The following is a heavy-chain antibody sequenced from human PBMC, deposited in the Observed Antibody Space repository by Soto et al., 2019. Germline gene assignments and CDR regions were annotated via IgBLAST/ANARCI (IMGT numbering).Heavy chain of an antibody. CDR1: GFTFSSYA. V-gene: IGHV3-30-3*01. J-gene: IGHJ4*02. CDR3: ASGYQYYFDY. D-gene: IGHD5-18*01. Sequence: QVQLVESGGGVVQPGRSLRLSCAASGFTFSSYAMHWVRQAPGKGLEWVAVISYDGSNKYYADSVKGRFTISRDNSKNTLYLQMNSLRAEDTAVYYCASGYQYYFDYWGQGTLVTVSS. CDR2: ISYDGSNK.